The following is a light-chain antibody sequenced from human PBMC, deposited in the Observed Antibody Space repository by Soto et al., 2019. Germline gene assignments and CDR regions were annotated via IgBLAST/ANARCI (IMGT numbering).Light chain of an antibody. J-gene: IGKJ5*01. CDR1: QNIRNY. V-gene: IGKV1-39*01. CDR3: QQCYSTPIT. CDR2: ATS. Sequence: DIQMTQSPSSLSASVGDRVTITCRASQNIRNYLVWYQQKADKAPNLLIYATSNLQSGVPSRFSGSGFGTDFTLTISSLQPEDFATYYCQQCYSTPITFGQGTRLEIK.